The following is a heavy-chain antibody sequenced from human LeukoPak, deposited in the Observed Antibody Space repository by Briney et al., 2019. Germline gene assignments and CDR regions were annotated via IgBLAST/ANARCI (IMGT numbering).Heavy chain of an antibody. V-gene: IGHV4-59*01. CDR1: GGSISSYY. CDR2: IYYSGST. D-gene: IGHD2-8*01. CDR3: ARGAIMVYAIPRVFDP. Sequence: SETLSLTCTVSGGSISSYYWSWIRQPPGKGLEWIGYIYYSGSTNYNPSLKSRVTISVDTSKNQFSLKLSSVTAADTAVYYCARGAIMVYAIPRVFDPWGQGTLVTVSS. J-gene: IGHJ5*02.